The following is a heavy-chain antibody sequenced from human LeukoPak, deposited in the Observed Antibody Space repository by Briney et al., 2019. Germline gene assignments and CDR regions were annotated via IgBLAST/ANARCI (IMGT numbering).Heavy chain of an antibody. CDR1: GFTFSGSA. CDR2: IRSKVNSYAT. Sequence: GGSLRLSCAASGFTFSGSAMHWVRQASGKGLEWVGRIRSKVNSYATAYAASVKGRFTISRDDSKNTAYLQMNSLKTEDTAVYYCTRLPWDDSSGYANWGQGTLVAVSS. D-gene: IGHD3-22*01. J-gene: IGHJ4*02. CDR3: TRLPWDDSSGYAN. V-gene: IGHV3-73*01.